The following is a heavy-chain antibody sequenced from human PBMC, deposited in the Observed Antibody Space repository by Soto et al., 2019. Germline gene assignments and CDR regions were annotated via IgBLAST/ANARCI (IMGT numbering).Heavy chain of an antibody. J-gene: IGHJ6*01. Sequence: GAPAKVSSKASGGTFSSYAISQARQAPRQGLEWRGGSIPIFGTANYAQKFQGRVTITADESTSTAYMELSSLRSEATAVYCCARRMRTVSTRYYYDYYGMDVWGQGTTGTGSS. CDR2: SIPIFGTA. V-gene: IGHV1-69*13. D-gene: IGHD5-12*01. CDR3: ARRMRTVSTRYYYDYYGMDV. CDR1: GGTFSSYA.